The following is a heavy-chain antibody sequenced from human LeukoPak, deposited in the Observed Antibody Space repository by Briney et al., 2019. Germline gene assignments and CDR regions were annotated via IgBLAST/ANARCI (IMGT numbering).Heavy chain of an antibody. V-gene: IGHV1-24*01. J-gene: IGHJ4*02. Sequence: ASVKVSCKVSGYTLTELSMHWVRQAPGKGLEWMGGFDPEDGETIYAQKFQGRVTMTEDTSTDTAYMELSSLRSEDTAVYYCATHIVVVPAAISPMMNWGQGTLVTVPS. D-gene: IGHD2-2*02. CDR2: FDPEDGET. CDR3: ATHIVVVPAAISPMMN. CDR1: GYTLTELS.